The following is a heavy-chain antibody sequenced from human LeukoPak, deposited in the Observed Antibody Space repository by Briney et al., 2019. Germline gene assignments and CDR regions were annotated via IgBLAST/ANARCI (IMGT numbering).Heavy chain of an antibody. CDR2: ISGSGGST. J-gene: IGHJ5*02. Sequence: GGSLRLSCAASGFTFSRYAMSWVRQAPGKGLEWVSAISGSGGSTYYADSVKGRFTISRDNSKNTLYLQMNSLRAEDTAVYYCAKNPRSYSSSSHWFDPWGQGTLVTVSS. V-gene: IGHV3-23*01. CDR1: GFTFSRYA. D-gene: IGHD6-13*01. CDR3: AKNPRSYSSSSHWFDP.